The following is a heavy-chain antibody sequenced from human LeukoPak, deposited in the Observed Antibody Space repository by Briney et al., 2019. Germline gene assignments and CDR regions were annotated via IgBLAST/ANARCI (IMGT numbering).Heavy chain of an antibody. CDR1: GGTFIGYQ. Sequence: SETLSLTCAGYGGTFIGYQWSWIRQPPGKGLDGMGEINHSGSTNYNPSSKSRVTISVDTSKNQFSLKLSSVTAADTAVYYCARNRYSYRSGNYGVPNWFDPWGQGTLVTVSS. V-gene: IGHV4-34*01. J-gene: IGHJ5*02. D-gene: IGHD3-10*01. CDR2: INHSGST. CDR3: ARNRYSYRSGNYGVPNWFDP.